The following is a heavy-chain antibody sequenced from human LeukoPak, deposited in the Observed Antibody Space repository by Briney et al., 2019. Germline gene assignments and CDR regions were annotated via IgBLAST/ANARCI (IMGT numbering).Heavy chain of an antibody. V-gene: IGHV4-34*01. CDR1: GGSFSGYS. D-gene: IGHD3-10*01. Sequence: PSETLSLTCAVYGGSFSGYSWSWIRQPPGKGLEWIAEINHSGSTNYNPSLKSRVTISVDTSKNQFSLKLSSVTAADTAVYYCARRMKYYGAFDIWGQGTMVTVSS. J-gene: IGHJ3*02. CDR2: INHSGST. CDR3: ARRMKYYGAFDI.